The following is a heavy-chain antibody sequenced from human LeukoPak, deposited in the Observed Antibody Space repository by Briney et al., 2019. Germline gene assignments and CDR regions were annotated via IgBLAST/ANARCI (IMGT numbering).Heavy chain of an antibody. CDR3: ARGLGYCSGGSCYNWFDP. V-gene: IGHV1-2*02. Sequence: ASVKVSCKASGYTFTGYYMHWVRQAPGQGLEWMGWINPNSGGTNYAQKFQGRVTMRRDTSISTAYMELSRVRSDDTAVYYCARGLGYCSGGSCYNWFDPWGQGTLVTVSS. CDR2: INPNSGGT. D-gene: IGHD2-15*01. J-gene: IGHJ5*02. CDR1: GYTFTGYY.